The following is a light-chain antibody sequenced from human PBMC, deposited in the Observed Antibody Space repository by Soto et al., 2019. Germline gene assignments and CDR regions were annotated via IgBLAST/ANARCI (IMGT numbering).Light chain of an antibody. V-gene: IGLV2-8*01. CDR2: EVT. CDR1: SSDVGGYNF. CDR3: SSYAGNNNRYV. J-gene: IGLJ1*01. Sequence: QSVLTQPPSASGSPGQSVTISCTGTSSDVGGYNFVSWYQQHPGKAPKLLIYEVTKRPSGVPDRFSGSKSGNTASLAVSGLQAEYEADYYCSSYAGNNNRYVFGTGTKLTVL.